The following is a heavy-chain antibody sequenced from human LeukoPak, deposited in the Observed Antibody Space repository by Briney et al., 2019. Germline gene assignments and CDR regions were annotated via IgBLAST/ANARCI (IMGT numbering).Heavy chain of an antibody. Sequence: HPGGSLRLSCAASGLTLSGYWMHWVRQAPGKGLVWVSRINGDARSTSYADSVKGRFNISRDNAKSTLYLQMNSLRVEDTAVYYCARARGNTFGYFEYWGQGTLVTVSS. CDR2: INGDARST. V-gene: IGHV3-74*01. D-gene: IGHD5-18*01. CDR1: GLTLSGYW. CDR3: ARARGNTFGYFEY. J-gene: IGHJ4*02.